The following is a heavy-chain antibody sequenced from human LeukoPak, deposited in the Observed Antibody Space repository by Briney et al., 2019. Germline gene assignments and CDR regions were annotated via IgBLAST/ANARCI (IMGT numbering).Heavy chain of an antibody. J-gene: IGHJ5*02. D-gene: IGHD2-2*01. Sequence: ASVKLSCKASGYTFTSYGISWVRQAPGQGLEWMGWISAYNGNTNYAQKLQGRVTMTTDTSTSTAYMELRSLRSDDTAVYYCARAYRSSTSCYVDWFDPWGQGTLVTVSS. CDR1: GYTFTSYG. CDR2: ISAYNGNT. V-gene: IGHV1-18*01. CDR3: ARAYRSSTSCYVDWFDP.